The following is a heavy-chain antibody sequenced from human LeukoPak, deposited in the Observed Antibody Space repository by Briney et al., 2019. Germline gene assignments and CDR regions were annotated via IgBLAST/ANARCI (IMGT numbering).Heavy chain of an antibody. D-gene: IGHD3-10*01. V-gene: IGHV4-59*01. J-gene: IGHJ4*02. CDR3: AREGSMVRGAYDY. Sequence: SETLSLTCTVSGGSISSYYWSWIRQPPGKGLEWIGYIYYRGSTNYNPSLKNRVTISVDTSKNQFSLKLSSVTAADTAVYYCAREGSMVRGAYDYWGQGTLVTDPS. CDR2: IYYRGST. CDR1: GGSISSYY.